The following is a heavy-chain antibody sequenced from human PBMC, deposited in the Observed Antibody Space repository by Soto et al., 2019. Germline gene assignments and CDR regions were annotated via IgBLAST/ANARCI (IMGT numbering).Heavy chain of an antibody. CDR2: ISYDGSNK. V-gene: IGHV3-30-3*01. Sequence: QVQLVESGGGVVQPGRSLRLSCAASGFTFSSYAMHWVRQAPGKGLEWVAVISYDGSNKYYADSVKGRFTISRDNSKNTLYVQMNSLRAEDTAVYYCARGRDGYNDNYYYYGMDVWGQGTTVTVSS. J-gene: IGHJ6*02. D-gene: IGHD3-22*01. CDR3: ARGRDGYNDNYYYYGMDV. CDR1: GFTFSSYA.